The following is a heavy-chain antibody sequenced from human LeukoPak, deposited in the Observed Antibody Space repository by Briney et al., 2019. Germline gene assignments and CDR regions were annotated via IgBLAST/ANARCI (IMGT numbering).Heavy chain of an antibody. CDR3: ARRRDFIDY. CDR2: SSSSGSTI. J-gene: IGHJ4*02. Sequence: GGSLRLSCAASGFTLSDYYMSWFRLAPGKGLEWVSYSSSSGSTIYYADSVKGRFAISRDNAKNSLYLQMNSLRAEDTAGYYCARRRDFIDYWGQGTLVTVSS. CDR1: GFTLSDYY. V-gene: IGHV3-11*01. D-gene: IGHD3/OR15-3a*01.